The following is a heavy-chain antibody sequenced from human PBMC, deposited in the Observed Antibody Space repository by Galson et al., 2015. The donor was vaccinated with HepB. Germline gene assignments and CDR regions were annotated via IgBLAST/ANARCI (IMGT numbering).Heavy chain of an antibody. CDR2: INHSGST. V-gene: IGHV4-34*01. CDR3: ARDIVVVTLDAFDI. J-gene: IGHJ3*02. CDR1: GGSFSGYY. D-gene: IGHD3-22*01. Sequence: SETLSLTCAVYGGSFSGYYWSWIRQPPGKGLEWIGEINHSGSTNYNPSLKSRVTISVDTSKNQFSLKLSSVTAADTAVYYCARDIVVVTLDAFDIWGQGTMVTVSS.